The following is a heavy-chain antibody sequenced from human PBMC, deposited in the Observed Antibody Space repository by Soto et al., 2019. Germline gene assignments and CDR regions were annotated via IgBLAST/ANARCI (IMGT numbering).Heavy chain of an antibody. J-gene: IGHJ4*02. CDR3: ARQATVTQPVDY. CDR1: GFTFSSYG. D-gene: IGHD4-17*01. CDR2: IWYDGSNK. V-gene: IGHV3-33*01. Sequence: PGGSLRLSCAVSGFTFSSYGMHWVRQAPGKGLEWVAVIWYDGSNKYYADSVKGRFTISRDNSKNTLYLQMNRLRAEDTAVYYCARQATVTQPVDYWGQGTLVTVSS.